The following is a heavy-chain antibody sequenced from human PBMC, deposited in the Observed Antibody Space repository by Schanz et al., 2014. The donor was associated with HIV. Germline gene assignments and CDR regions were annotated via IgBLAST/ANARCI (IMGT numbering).Heavy chain of an antibody. J-gene: IGHJ4*02. CDR2: IWYDGSNK. Sequence: QVQLVESGGGVVQPGRSLRLSCAASGFTFSYYGMHWVRQAPGKGLEWVAVIWYDGSNKYYADSVKGRFTISRDNSKNTLYLQMNSLRVEDTAVYYCANEEVPNDYWGQGTLVTVSS. V-gene: IGHV3-33*06. CDR1: GFTFSYYG. D-gene: IGHD7-27*01. CDR3: ANEEVPNDY.